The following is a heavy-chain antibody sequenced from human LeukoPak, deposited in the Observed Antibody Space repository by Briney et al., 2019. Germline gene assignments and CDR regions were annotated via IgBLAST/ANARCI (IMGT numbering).Heavy chain of an antibody. Sequence: PSQTLSLTCAASGVSIGSGGYSWSWIRQPPGKGLEWTGYIYHSGSTYYNPSLKSRVTISVDRSKNQFSLKLSSVTAADTAVYYCARGGPPGRSRVVIANWFDHWGQGTLVTVSS. J-gene: IGHJ5*02. V-gene: IGHV4-30-2*01. D-gene: IGHD3-3*01. CDR2: IYHSGST. CDR3: ARGGPPGRSRVVIANWFDH. CDR1: GVSIGSGGYS.